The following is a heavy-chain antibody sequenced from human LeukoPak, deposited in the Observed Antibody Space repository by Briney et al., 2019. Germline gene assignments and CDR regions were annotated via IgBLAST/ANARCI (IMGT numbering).Heavy chain of an antibody. Sequence: GGSLRLSCAASGFTFDDYAMHWVRQAPGKGLEWVSGISWNSGSIGYADSVKGRFTISRDNAKNSLYLQMNSLRAEDTALYYCAKESGSSPNDAFDIWGQGIMVTVSS. CDR1: GFTFDDYA. V-gene: IGHV3-9*01. D-gene: IGHD1-26*01. CDR2: ISWNSGSI. CDR3: AKESGSSPNDAFDI. J-gene: IGHJ3*02.